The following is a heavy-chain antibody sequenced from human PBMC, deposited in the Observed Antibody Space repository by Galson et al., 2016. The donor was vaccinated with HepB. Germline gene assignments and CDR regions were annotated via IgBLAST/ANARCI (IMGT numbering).Heavy chain of an antibody. Sequence: SLRLSCAGSEFTFSSYGLSWVRQAPGKGLEWVSGISGSGSLPYYADSVKGRFTISRDNSKNTLHLQMSSLRAEDTAVYYCAKVLRLRGRTPFDYWGQGTLVTVSS. CDR3: AKVLRLRGRTPFDY. J-gene: IGHJ4*02. CDR2: ISGSGSLP. CDR1: EFTFSSYG. D-gene: IGHD3-10*01. V-gene: IGHV3-23*01.